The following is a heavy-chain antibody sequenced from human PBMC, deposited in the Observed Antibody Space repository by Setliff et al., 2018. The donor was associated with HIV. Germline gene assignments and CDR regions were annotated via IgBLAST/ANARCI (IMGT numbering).Heavy chain of an antibody. CDR2: ISHSGST. J-gene: IGHJ6*03. CDR3: ARGREVKGDTYYDYFYMDV. D-gene: IGHD1-26*01. V-gene: IGHV4-34*01. Sequence: SETLSLTCAVYGESFTDFFWTWIRQSPGRGLEWLGEISHSGSTKQNPTLKSRFNVSVDTSKNQFSLRMNSLTAADTAVYYCARGREVKGDTYYDYFYMDVWSRGTAVTVSS. CDR1: GESFTDFF.